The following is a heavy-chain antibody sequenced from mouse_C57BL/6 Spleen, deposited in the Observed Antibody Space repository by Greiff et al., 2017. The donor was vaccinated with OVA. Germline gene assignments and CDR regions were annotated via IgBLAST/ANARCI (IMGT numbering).Heavy chain of an antibody. CDR3: ARDQDYYGSSSYYYAMDY. J-gene: IGHJ4*01. Sequence: EVKLMESGPGLVKPSQSLSLTCSVTGYSITSGYYWNWIRQFPGNKLEWMGYISYDGSNNYNPSLKNRISITRDTSKNQFFLKLNSVTTEDTATYYCARDQDYYGSSSYYYAMDYWGQGTSVTVSS. CDR2: ISYDGSN. CDR1: GYSITSGYY. D-gene: IGHD1-1*01. V-gene: IGHV3-6*01.